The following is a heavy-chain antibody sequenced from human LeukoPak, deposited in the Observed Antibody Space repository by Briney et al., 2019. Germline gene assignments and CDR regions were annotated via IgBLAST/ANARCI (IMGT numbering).Heavy chain of an antibody. J-gene: IGHJ4*02. V-gene: IGHV3-23*01. CDR2: ITGSGDGT. D-gene: IGHD3-10*01. CDR1: GFTFSNYA. Sequence: PGGSLRLPCAASGFTFSNYAMMWVRQAPGKRPEWVSSITGSGDGTYYADSVRGRFTISRDNSENTLYLQLNSLRAEDTAVYFCVKGFVHPTYYFDYWGQGTLVTVSS. CDR3: VKGFVHPTYYFDY.